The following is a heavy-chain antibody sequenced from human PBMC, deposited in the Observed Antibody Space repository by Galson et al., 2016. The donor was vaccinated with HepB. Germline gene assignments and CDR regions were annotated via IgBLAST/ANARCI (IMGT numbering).Heavy chain of an antibody. J-gene: IGHJ2*01. V-gene: IGHV4-59*11. D-gene: IGHD3-16*01. CDR1: GVSISSHY. CDR2: IYYRGAT. CDR3: VRGVLRWSDWYFDL. Sequence: SETLSLTCTVSGVSISSHYWSWIRQPPGKGLEWIGYIYYRGATDYNPSLKSRVTISVDTSKNQFSLKLTSVTAADTAVYYCVRGVLRWSDWYFDLWGRGTLVSVSS.